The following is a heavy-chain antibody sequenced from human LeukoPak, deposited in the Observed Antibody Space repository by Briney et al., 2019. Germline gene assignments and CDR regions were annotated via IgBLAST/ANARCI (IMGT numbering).Heavy chain of an antibody. V-gene: IGHV3-21*01. Sequence: GGSLRLSCAASRFTFSSYSMNWVRQAPGKGLEWVSSISGGSNYIYYADSVKGRFTISRDNAKNSLYLQMNSLRDEDTAVYYCARDFYGGNSMDAFDIWGQGTMVTVSS. CDR2: ISGGSNYI. D-gene: IGHD4-23*01. CDR3: ARDFYGGNSMDAFDI. J-gene: IGHJ3*02. CDR1: RFTFSSYS.